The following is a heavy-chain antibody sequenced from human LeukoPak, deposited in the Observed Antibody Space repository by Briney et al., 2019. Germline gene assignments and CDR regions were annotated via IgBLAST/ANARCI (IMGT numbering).Heavy chain of an antibody. CDR2: ISWDGGST. CDR1: GFTFDDYT. J-gene: IGHJ6*02. D-gene: IGHD4-17*01. Sequence: GGSLRLSCAASGFTFDDYTMHWVRQAPGKGLEWVSLISWDGGSTYYADSVKGRFTLSRDNSKNSLYLQMNSLRTEDTALYYCAKVFTVTAVYYYYGMDVWGQGTTVTVSS. CDR3: AKVFTVTAVYYYYGMDV. V-gene: IGHV3-43*01.